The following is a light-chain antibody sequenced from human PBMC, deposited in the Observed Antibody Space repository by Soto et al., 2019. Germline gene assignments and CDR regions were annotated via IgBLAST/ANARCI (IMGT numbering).Light chain of an antibody. V-gene: IGKV1-12*01. CDR1: QGISSW. CDR2: AAS. J-gene: IGKJ4*01. CDR3: PQANSFPLT. Sequence: DIQMTQSPSSVSASVGDRVTIACRASQGISSWLAWYQQKPGKAPKLLIYAASSLHSGVPSRFSGSGSGPDFTLCVSCVQTEDVATYSCPQANSFPLTFGGGTKVEIK.